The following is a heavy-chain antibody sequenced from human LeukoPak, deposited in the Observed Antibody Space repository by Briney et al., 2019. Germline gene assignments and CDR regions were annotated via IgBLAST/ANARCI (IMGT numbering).Heavy chain of an antibody. Sequence: GGSLRLSCAASGFTFSSYWMSWVRQAPGKGLEWVANIKQDGSEKYYVDSVKGRFTISRDNAKNSLYLQMNSLRAEDTAVYYCAKERYNWNYESFDYWGQGTLVTVSS. D-gene: IGHD1-7*01. J-gene: IGHJ4*02. CDR1: GFTFSSYW. CDR2: IKQDGSEK. V-gene: IGHV3-7*03. CDR3: AKERYNWNYESFDY.